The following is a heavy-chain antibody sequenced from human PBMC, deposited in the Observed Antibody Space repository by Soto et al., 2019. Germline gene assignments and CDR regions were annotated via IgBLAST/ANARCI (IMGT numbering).Heavy chain of an antibody. V-gene: IGHV3-23*01. Sequence: GGSLRLSCAASGFTVSSNYMSWVRQAPGKGLEWVSSISASDGGTYYADSVKGRFTISRDKSKNTLFLQMNSLRAEDTAVYYCAKDRCGASCISEFDYWGQGTLVTVSS. CDR2: ISASDGGT. J-gene: IGHJ4*02. CDR3: AKDRCGASCISEFDY. D-gene: IGHD2-15*01. CDR1: GFTVSSNY.